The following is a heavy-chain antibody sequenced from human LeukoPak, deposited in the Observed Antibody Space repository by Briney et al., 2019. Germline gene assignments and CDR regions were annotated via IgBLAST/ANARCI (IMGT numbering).Heavy chain of an antibody. Sequence: GGSLRLSCAASGFTFSSYAMTWVREAPGKGLQRVSTICATAGITYYTDSVKGRFTISRDNSKNTVFLQMNSLRAEDTAVYYCAKGGYTSHYDYWGQGILVTVSS. V-gene: IGHV3-23*01. J-gene: IGHJ4*02. D-gene: IGHD5-12*01. CDR1: GFTFSSYA. CDR3: AKGGYTSHYDY. CDR2: ICATAGIT.